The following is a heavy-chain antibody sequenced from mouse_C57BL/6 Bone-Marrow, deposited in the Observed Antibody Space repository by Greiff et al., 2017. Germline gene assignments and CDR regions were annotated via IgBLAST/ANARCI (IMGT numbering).Heavy chain of an antibody. V-gene: IGHV1-64*01. CDR3: ARSVTTVRYFDV. CDR1: GYTFTSYW. Sequence: QVQLQQPGAELVKPGASVKLSCKASGYTFTSYWMHWVKQRPGQGLEWIGMIHPNSGSTNYNEKFKSKATLTVDKSSSTAYMQLSSLTSEDSAVYYCARSVTTVRYFDVWGTGTTVTGSS. J-gene: IGHJ1*03. CDR2: IHPNSGST. D-gene: IGHD1-1*01.